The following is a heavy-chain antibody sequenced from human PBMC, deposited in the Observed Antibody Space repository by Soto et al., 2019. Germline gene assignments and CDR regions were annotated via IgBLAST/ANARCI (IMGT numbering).Heavy chain of an antibody. D-gene: IGHD3-10*01. CDR2: IHYSGAT. Sequence: QVQLQESGPGLVKPSQTLSLTCTVSGGSISTSFYYWSWIRQVPGKGSEGMGYIHYSGATHYNPSLNSRITLSLDTSKNQFFLRLSSVTAADTAVYFCARDRGHDVSAISRTYGMDVWGQGTTVSVSS. J-gene: IGHJ6*02. V-gene: IGHV4-31*03. CDR3: ARDRGHDVSAISRTYGMDV. CDR1: GGSISTSFYY.